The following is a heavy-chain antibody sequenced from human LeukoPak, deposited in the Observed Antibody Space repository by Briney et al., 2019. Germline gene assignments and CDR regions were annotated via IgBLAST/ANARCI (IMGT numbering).Heavy chain of an antibody. Sequence: SQTLSLTCTVSGGSISSGDYYWSWIRQPPGKGLEWIGYIYYSGSTYYNPSLKSRVTISVDTSKNQFSLKLSSVTAADTAVYYCARGGCSSTSCYGVGYYYYYMDVWGKGTTVTVSS. CDR1: GGSISSGDYY. J-gene: IGHJ6*03. CDR3: ARGGCSSTSCYGVGYYYYYMDV. CDR2: IYYSGST. D-gene: IGHD2-2*01. V-gene: IGHV4-30-4*08.